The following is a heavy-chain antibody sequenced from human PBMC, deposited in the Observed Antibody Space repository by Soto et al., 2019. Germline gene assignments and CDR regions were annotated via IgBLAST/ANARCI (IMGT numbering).Heavy chain of an antibody. CDR1: GFTFSSYW. J-gene: IGHJ3*02. Sequence: GGSLRLSCAASGFTFSSYWMSWVRQAPGKGLEWVANIKQDGSEKYYVDSVKGRFTISRDNAKNSLYLQMNSLRAEDTAVYYCARDRIHCSGGSCYRAGASDIWGQGTMVTVSS. D-gene: IGHD2-15*01. CDR3: ARDRIHCSGGSCYRAGASDI. V-gene: IGHV3-7*05. CDR2: IKQDGSEK.